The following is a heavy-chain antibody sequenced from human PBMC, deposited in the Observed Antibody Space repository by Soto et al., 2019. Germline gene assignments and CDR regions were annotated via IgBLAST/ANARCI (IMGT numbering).Heavy chain of an antibody. CDR1: GYTFSSYV. CDR2: INAGNGDT. J-gene: IGHJ4*02. V-gene: IGHV1-3*01. D-gene: IGHD2-2*01. CDR3: AREIDRPEPARRYSDY. Sequence: QVQLVQSGAEVKKPGASVKVSCKASGYTFSSYVMHWVRQAPGQRLEWMGWINAGNGDTKYSQKFQGRVTITRDTAASTAYIELSSLRSEDTALYYCAREIDRPEPARRYSDYWGQGTLVTVSS.